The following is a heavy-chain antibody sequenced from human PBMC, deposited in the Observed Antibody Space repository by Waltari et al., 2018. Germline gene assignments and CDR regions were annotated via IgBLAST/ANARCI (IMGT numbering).Heavy chain of an antibody. CDR1: GYSISSGSY. CDR2: IYHSGST. Sequence: QVQLQESGPGLVKPSETLSLTCAVSGYSISSGSYWGWIRQPPGKGLEWIGSIYHSGSTYYNPSLKSRVTISVDTSKNQFSLKLSSVTAADTAVYYCATAGWAGTALGYWGQGTLVTVSS. D-gene: IGHD6-19*01. J-gene: IGHJ4*02. V-gene: IGHV4-38-2*01. CDR3: ATAGWAGTALGY.